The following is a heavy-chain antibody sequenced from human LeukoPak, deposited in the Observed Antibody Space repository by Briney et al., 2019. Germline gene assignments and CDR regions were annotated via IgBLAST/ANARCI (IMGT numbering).Heavy chain of an antibody. CDR3: ARQSIAVTAPFDY. CDR1: GGSISSGSYY. D-gene: IGHD6-6*01. V-gene: IGHV4-61*02. Sequence: SETLSLTCTGSGGSISSGSYYWSWIRQPAGEGLEWIERIYTRGSTNYNPSLKSRVTITVDTSKNQFSLKLSSVTAADTAVYYCARQSIAVTAPFDYWGQGTLVTVSS. CDR2: IYTRGST. J-gene: IGHJ4*02.